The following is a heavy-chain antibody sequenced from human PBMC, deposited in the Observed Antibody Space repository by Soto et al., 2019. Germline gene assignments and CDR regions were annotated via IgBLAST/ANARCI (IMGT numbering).Heavy chain of an antibody. CDR1: GYSFTSYW. CDR2: IYPGDSDT. D-gene: IGHD3-22*01. CDR3: ARHGHYYDSSGFFPLDY. V-gene: IGHV5-51*01. Sequence: GESLKISCKGSGYSFTSYWIGWVRQMPGKGLEWMGIIYPGDSDTRYSPSFQGQVTISADKSISTAYLQWSSLKASDTAMYSCARHGHYYDSSGFFPLDYWGQGTLVTVSS. J-gene: IGHJ4*02.